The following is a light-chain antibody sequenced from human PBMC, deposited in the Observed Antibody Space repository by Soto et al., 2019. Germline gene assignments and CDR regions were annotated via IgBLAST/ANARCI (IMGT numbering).Light chain of an antibody. CDR3: QQYGTSPGT. Sequence: EVVLTQSPGTLSLSPGERATLSCRASQSVSSNLAWYQQKPGQAPRLLMFGASTRATGIPARFSGSGSGTDFTLTISRLEPEDFAVYYCQQYGTSPGTFGQGTKVDIK. V-gene: IGKV3-20*01. CDR2: GAS. CDR1: QSVSSN. J-gene: IGKJ1*01.